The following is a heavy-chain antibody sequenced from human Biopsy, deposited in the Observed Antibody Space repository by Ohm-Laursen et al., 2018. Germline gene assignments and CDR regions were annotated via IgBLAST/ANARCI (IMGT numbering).Heavy chain of an antibody. CDR2: VYNGGIT. J-gene: IGHJ5*02. V-gene: IGHV4-59*01. CDR3: ARTPRDSFWSGSYKRGQWFDP. Sequence: GTLSLTCSVSGGSIISYYWTWIRQPPGKGLEWIGHVYNGGITNYNPSLKSRVTISKDTSRNQFSLQVNSVTAADTAVYYCARTPRDSFWSGSYKRGQWFDPWGQGTLVIVSS. D-gene: IGHD3-3*01. CDR1: GGSIISYY.